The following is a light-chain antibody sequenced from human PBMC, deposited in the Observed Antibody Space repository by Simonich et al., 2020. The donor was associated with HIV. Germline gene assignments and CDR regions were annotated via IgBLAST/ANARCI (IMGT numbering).Light chain of an antibody. CDR3: QQYNNWPPVT. J-gene: IGKJ2*01. Sequence: EVVMTQSPVTLSVSPGERATLSCKASQSVSRNLAWYQQKPVPAPRLVISGSSTRATGIPAMFSGSGSGTEFTLTISSLQSEDFAVYYCQQYNNWPPVTFGQGTKLEIK. V-gene: IGKV3-15*01. CDR2: GSS. CDR1: QSVSRN.